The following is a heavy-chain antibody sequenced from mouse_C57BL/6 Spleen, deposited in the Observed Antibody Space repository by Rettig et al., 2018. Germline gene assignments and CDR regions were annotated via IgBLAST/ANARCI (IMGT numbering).Heavy chain of an antibody. CDR1: GYTFTSYW. Sequence: QVQLQQPGAELVRPGSSVKLSCKASGYTFTSYWMHWVKQRPIQGLEWIGNIDPSDSETHYNQKFKDKATLTVDKSSSTAYMQLSSLTSEDSAVYYCAREGRLLPLYYFDYWGQGTTLTVSS. V-gene: IGHV1-52*01. J-gene: IGHJ2*01. D-gene: IGHD2-3*01. CDR3: AREGRLLPLYYFDY. CDR2: IDPSDSET.